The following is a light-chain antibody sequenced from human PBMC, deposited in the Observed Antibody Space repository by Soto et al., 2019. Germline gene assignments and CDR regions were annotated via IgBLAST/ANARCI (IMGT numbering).Light chain of an antibody. CDR2: DAS. V-gene: IGKV3-15*01. CDR3: QQYKRWPLT. Sequence: DIVMTQSPATLSVSRGESGSLSCRASQTLXDNLRWYQQKPGQTPRFLXDDASTRATGISGSFSGSGSGTEFTLPISSLQSEYFAVYYCQQYKRWPLTFGGGTKVDIK. CDR1: QTLXDN. J-gene: IGKJ4*01.